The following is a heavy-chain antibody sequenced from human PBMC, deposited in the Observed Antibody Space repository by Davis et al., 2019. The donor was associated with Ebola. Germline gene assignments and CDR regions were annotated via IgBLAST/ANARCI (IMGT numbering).Heavy chain of an antibody. CDR2: INSDGSST. D-gene: IGHD5-12*01. J-gene: IGHJ4*02. V-gene: IGHV3-74*01. CDR3: AKERGDIVATGVFDY. CDR1: GFTFSSYW. Sequence: PGGSLRLSCAASGFTFSSYWMHWVRQAPGKGLVWVSRINSDGSSTSYADSVKGRFTISRDNAKNTLYLQMNSLRAEDTAVYYCAKERGDIVATGVFDYWGQGTLVTASS.